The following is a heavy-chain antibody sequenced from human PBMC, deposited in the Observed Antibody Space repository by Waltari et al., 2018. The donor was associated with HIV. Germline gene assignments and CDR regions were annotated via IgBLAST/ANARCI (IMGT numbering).Heavy chain of an antibody. CDR3: ARQPAPDSTWFQIYFDY. V-gene: IGHV4-38-2*01. CDR2: VFHSGST. Sequence: QVQLQESGPGLVKPSDTLSLTCAVSHFSISSGHYWGWIRQSPGKGLEWIGSVFHSGSTFDKPSFRSRVSISVDTSKNQFSLQLTSVTAADTAVYYCARQPAPDSTWFQIYFDYWGQGTVVTVSS. CDR1: HFSISSGHY. J-gene: IGHJ4*02. D-gene: IGHD6-13*01.